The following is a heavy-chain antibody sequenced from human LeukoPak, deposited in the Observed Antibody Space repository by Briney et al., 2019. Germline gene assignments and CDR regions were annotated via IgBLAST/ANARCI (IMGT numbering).Heavy chain of an antibody. CDR3: ARVGGYCTGGICHDY. CDR2: ISAYNGNT. V-gene: IGHV1-18*01. D-gene: IGHD2-15*01. CDR1: GYAFTNYA. Sequence: ASVKVSCKASGYAFTNYAISWVRQAPGQGLEWMGWISAYNGNTNYAQKLQGRVTMTTDTSTNTAYMELRSLRSDDTALYYCARVGGYCTGGICHDYWGQGTLVTVSS. J-gene: IGHJ4*02.